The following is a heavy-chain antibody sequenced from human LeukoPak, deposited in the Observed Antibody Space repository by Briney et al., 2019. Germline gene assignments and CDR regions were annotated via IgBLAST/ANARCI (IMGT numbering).Heavy chain of an antibody. J-gene: IGHJ3*02. Sequence: GGSLRLSCAASGFTVSINYMSWVRQAPGKGLEWVSVIYSGGSTYYADSVKGGFTISRDNSKNTLYLQMNSLRAEDTAVYYCARDFYMTANYYDSSGAKGDAFDIWGQGTMVTVSS. CDR3: ARDFYMTANYYDSSGAKGDAFDI. V-gene: IGHV3-53*01. CDR2: IYSGGST. CDR1: GFTVSINY. D-gene: IGHD3-22*01.